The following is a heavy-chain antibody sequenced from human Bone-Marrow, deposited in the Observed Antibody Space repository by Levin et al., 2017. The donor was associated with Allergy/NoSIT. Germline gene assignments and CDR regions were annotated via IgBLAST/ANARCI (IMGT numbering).Heavy chain of an antibody. J-gene: IGHJ6*02. CDR3: ARDLLGYYYDSSGYCPNYYYYGMDV. Sequence: GESLKISCAASGFTFSSYSMNWVRQAPGKGLEWVSSISSSSSYIYYADSVKGRFTISRDNAKNSLYLQMNSLRAEDTAVYYCARDLLGYYYDSSGYCPNYYYYGMDVWGQGTTVTVSS. D-gene: IGHD3-22*01. V-gene: IGHV3-21*01. CDR2: ISSSSSYI. CDR1: GFTFSSYS.